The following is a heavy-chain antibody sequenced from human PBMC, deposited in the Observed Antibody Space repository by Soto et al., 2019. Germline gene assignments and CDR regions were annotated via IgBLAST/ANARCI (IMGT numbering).Heavy chain of an antibody. CDR3: TRSGKFDY. CDR1: GFTFSSYG. Sequence: PVGSLRISCAASGFTFSSYGMHWVRQAPGKGLEWLALIYYDGTYKYYADSVKGRFTISRDNFKNTLYLQMNSLRAEDTAIYYCTRSGKFDYWGQGTLVTVSS. J-gene: IGHJ4*01. V-gene: IGHV3-33*01. CDR2: IYYDGTYK.